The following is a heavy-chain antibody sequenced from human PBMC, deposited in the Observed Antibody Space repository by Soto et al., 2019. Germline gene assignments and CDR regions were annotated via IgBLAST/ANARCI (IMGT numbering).Heavy chain of an antibody. Sequence: QVQLQESGPGLVKPSETLFLTCTVSGDSVSSGSYYWSWIQQPPGKGLEWIGYIYYSGNTNYNPSLKSRVSISLDTSKNQYSLKLSSVTAADTAVYFCARDPWAAARPLKWGQGTLVTVSS. D-gene: IGHD6-6*01. V-gene: IGHV4-61*01. CDR3: ARDPWAAARPLK. CDR1: GDSVSSGSYY. J-gene: IGHJ4*02. CDR2: IYYSGNT.